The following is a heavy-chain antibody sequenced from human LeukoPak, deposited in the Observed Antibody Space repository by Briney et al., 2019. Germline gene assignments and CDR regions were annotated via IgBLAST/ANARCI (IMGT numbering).Heavy chain of an antibody. CDR2: IYYSGST. CDR1: GGSIGSSGYY. D-gene: IGHD1-26*01. Sequence: TSETLCLTCTVSGGSIGSSGYYWGWIRQPPGKGLEWIGIIYYSGSTSYNPSLKSRVTISVDTSKKQFSLNLTSVTAADTAVYYCARYSANVGWFDPWGQGTLVTVSS. V-gene: IGHV4-39*01. CDR3: ARYSANVGWFDP. J-gene: IGHJ5*02.